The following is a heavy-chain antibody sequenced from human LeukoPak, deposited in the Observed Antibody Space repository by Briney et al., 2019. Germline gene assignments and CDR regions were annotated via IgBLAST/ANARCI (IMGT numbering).Heavy chain of an antibody. D-gene: IGHD3-16*01. CDR1: GGTLGSYG. Sequence: SVKVSCKISGGTLGSYGISWVRQAPGQGLEWMGRTIPIRGMTNYAQKFQGRVTITADTSTSTAYMELSSLTSEDTAVYFCARGPYDGTFYFGSWGQGTLVIVSS. V-gene: IGHV1-69*04. J-gene: IGHJ4*02. CDR2: TIPIRGMT. CDR3: ARGPYDGTFYFGS.